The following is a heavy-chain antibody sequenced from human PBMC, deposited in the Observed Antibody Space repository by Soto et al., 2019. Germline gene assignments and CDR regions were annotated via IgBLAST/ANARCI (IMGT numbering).Heavy chain of an antibody. D-gene: IGHD4-17*01. CDR3: ARVRAYGEHDDY. V-gene: IGHV1-3*01. Sequence: ASVKVSCKASGYTFTSYAMHWVRQAPGQRLEWMGWINAGNGNTKYSQKFQGRVTITRDTSASTAYMELSSLRSEDTAVYYCARVRAYGEHDDYWGQGTLVTVSS. CDR1: GYTFTSYA. J-gene: IGHJ4*02. CDR2: INAGNGNT.